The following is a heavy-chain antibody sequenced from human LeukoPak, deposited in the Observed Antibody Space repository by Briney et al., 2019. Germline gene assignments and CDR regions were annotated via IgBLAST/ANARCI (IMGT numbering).Heavy chain of an antibody. CDR2: ISWNSGSI. Sequence: GGSLRLSCAASGFTFDDYATHWVRQAPGKGLEWVSGISWNSGSIGYADSVKGRFTISRDNAKNSLYLQMNSLRAEDTALYYCAKAPLRAAAAFDIWGQGTMVTVSS. CDR1: GFTFDDYA. V-gene: IGHV3-9*01. D-gene: IGHD6-25*01. CDR3: AKAPLRAAAAFDI. J-gene: IGHJ3*02.